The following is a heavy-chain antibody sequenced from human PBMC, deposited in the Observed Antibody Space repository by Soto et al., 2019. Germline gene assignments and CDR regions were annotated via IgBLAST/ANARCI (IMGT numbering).Heavy chain of an antibody. CDR1: GFTSNDYY. J-gene: IGHJ4*02. D-gene: IGHD5-12*01. Sequence: PGGSLRLSCVASGFTSNDYYMSWIRQAPGKGLEWISYISSSGSYTRYADSVKGRFTISRDKAKNSVYLHINSLRADDMAVYYCAREIRDGYKFYFDFWGLGTLVTVSS. CDR3: AREIRDGYKFYFDF. CDR2: ISSSGSYT. V-gene: IGHV3-11*06.